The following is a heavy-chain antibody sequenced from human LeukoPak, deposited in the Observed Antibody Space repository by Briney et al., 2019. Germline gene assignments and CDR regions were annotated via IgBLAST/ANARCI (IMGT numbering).Heavy chain of an antibody. D-gene: IGHD2-2*01. V-gene: IGHV3-7*01. CDR2: IKQDGSEK. Sequence: GGSLRLSCAASGFTFSSYTMDWVRQPPGKGLGWVANIKQDGSEKYYVDSVKGRFTISRDNAKNSLYLQMNSLRAEDTAVYYCAREGLGKSLRTIVPAAPIDYWGQGTLVTVSS. CDR3: AREGLGKSLRTIVPAAPIDY. CDR1: GFTFSSYT. J-gene: IGHJ4*02.